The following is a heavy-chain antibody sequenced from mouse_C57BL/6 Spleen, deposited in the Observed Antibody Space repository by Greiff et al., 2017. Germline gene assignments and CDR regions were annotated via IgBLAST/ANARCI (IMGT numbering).Heavy chain of an antibody. V-gene: IGHV1-9*01. J-gene: IGHJ4*01. CDR3: ARSLYYDQEPYAMDY. CDR2: ILPGSGST. D-gene: IGHD2-4*01. CDR1: GYTFTGYW. Sequence: QVQLQQSGAELMKPGASVKLSCKATGYTFTGYWIEWVKQRPGHGLEWIGEILPGSGSTNYNEKFKGKATFTADTSSNTAYMQLSSLTTEDSAIYYCARSLYYDQEPYAMDYWGQGTSVTVSS.